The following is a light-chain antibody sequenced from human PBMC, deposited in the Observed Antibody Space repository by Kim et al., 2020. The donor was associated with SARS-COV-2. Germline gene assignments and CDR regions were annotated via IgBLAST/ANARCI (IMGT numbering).Light chain of an antibody. Sequence: PGQSVTNSCTGTSSEVGGYNSVSWYQQHPGKAPKLMIYDVSKRPSGVPDRFSGSKSGNTASLTISGLQAEDEADYYCCSYAGSYVVFGGGTQLTVL. CDR1: SSEVGGYNS. CDR2: DVS. J-gene: IGLJ2*01. V-gene: IGLV2-11*01. CDR3: CSYAGSYVV.